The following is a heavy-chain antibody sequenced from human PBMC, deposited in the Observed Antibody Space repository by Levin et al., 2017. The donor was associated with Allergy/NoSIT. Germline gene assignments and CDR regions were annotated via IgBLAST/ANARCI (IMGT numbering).Heavy chain of an antibody. CDR2: ISDSGGST. J-gene: IGHJ4*02. CDR1: GFTFSSYA. D-gene: IGHD6-19*01. V-gene: IGHV3-23*01. Sequence: PGGSLRLSCTASGFTFSSYAMSWVRQAPGKGLEWVSVISDSGGSTHYADSVKGRFTISRDNSKNTLYLQMNSLRAEDTAVYYCSKIRDQMAVAGFLFDYWGQGTLVTVSS. CDR3: SKIRDQMAVAGFLFDY.